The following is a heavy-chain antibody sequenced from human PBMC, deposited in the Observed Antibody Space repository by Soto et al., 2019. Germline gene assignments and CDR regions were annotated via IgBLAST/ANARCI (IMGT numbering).Heavy chain of an antibody. CDR3: ARDARLGMVGYYYGMDV. CDR2: ISSSGSTI. V-gene: IGHV3-48*03. J-gene: IGHJ6*02. D-gene: IGHD2-8*01. Sequence: LRLSCAASGFTFSSYEMNWVRQAPGKGLEWVSYISSSGSTIYYADSVKGRFTISRDNAKNSLYLQMNSLRAEDTAVYYCARDARLGMVGYYYGMDVWGRGTTVTVSS. CDR1: GFTFSSYE.